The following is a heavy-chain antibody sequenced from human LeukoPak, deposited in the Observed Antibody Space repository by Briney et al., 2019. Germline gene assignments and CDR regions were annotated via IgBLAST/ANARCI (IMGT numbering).Heavy chain of an antibody. CDR3: ARDQSRYFDWLSLHHGAFDI. Sequence: GGSLRLSCAASGFTFSDYYMSWIRQAPGKGLEWVSYISSSGSTIYYADSVKGRFTISRDNAKNSLYLQMNSLRAEDTAVYYCARDQSRYFDWLSLHHGAFDIWGQGTMVTVSS. CDR2: ISSSGSTI. V-gene: IGHV3-11*01. D-gene: IGHD3-9*01. CDR1: GFTFSDYY. J-gene: IGHJ3*02.